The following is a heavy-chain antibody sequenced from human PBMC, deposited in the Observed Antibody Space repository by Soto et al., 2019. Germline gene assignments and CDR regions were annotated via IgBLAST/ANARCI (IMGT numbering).Heavy chain of an antibody. Sequence: QITLKESGPTQVKPTQTLTLTCSFSGFSLNTDGEGVGWVRQPPGEALEWLALIYWDDDERYSSSLKTRLTITKDPAKNQVVLIMTTMDPVDTATYYCAHSRNLITEDAQVGDFDYWGQGTLVTVSS. CDR3: AHSRNLITEDAQVGDFDY. CDR1: GFSLNTDGEG. CDR2: IYWDDDE. J-gene: IGHJ4*02. V-gene: IGHV2-5*02. D-gene: IGHD3-10*01.